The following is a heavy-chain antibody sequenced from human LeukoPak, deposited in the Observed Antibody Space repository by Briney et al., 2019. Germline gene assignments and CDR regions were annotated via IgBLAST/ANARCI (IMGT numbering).Heavy chain of an antibody. Sequence: GASVKVSCKASGYTFTYRYLHWVRQAPGQALEWMGWITPFNGNTNYEQKFQDRVTITRDRSMSTAYMELSSLRSEDTAMYYCARSSCRGAFDYWGQGTLVSVSS. D-gene: IGHD1-26*01. CDR2: ITPFNGNT. CDR1: GYTFTYRY. CDR3: ARSSCRGAFDY. V-gene: IGHV1-45*02. J-gene: IGHJ4*02.